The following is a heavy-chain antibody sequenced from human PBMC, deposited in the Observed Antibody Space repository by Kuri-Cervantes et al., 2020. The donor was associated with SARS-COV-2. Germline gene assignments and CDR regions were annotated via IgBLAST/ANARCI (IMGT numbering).Heavy chain of an antibody. CDR2: ISVYNGAT. CDR1: GYTFPNYA. Sequence: ASVKVSCKASGYTFPNYAISWVRQAPGQGLEWMGWISVYNGATNYARNFQGRVTMTTVTSTSTAYMELGSLRPDDTAVYHCARDSEEWELRGDFDYWGQGTLVTVSS. V-gene: IGHV1-18*01. D-gene: IGHD1-26*01. J-gene: IGHJ4*02. CDR3: ARDSEEWELRGDFDY.